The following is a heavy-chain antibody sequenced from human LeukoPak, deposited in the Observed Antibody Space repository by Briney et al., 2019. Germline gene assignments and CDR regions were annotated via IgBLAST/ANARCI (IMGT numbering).Heavy chain of an antibody. CDR2: ISGSGGST. V-gene: IGHV3-23*01. CDR3: AKALEPIIAARPGLGVDYYYYYMDV. Sequence: PGGSLRLSCAAPGFTVSSNYMSWVRQAPGKGLEWVSAISGSGGSTYYADSVKGRFTISRDNSKNTLYLQMNSLRAEDTAVYYCAKALEPIIAARPGLGVDYYYYYMDVWGKGTTVTVSS. CDR1: GFTVSSNY. J-gene: IGHJ6*03. D-gene: IGHD6-6*01.